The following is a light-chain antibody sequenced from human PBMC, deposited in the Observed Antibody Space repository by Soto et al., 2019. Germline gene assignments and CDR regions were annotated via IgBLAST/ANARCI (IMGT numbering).Light chain of an antibody. J-gene: IGKJ1*01. CDR2: AAS. Sequence: DIQMTQSPSTLSASVGDRVTITCRASESISTWLAWYQQKPGKAPKLLIYAASTLGRGVPSRFSGSGFGTEFPLTISSLQPDDCATYYCQQYNGWTFGQGTKVEIK. CDR3: QQYNGWT. V-gene: IGKV1-5*01. CDR1: ESISTW.